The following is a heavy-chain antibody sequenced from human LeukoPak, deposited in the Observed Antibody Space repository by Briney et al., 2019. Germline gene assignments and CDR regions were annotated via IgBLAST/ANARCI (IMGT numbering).Heavy chain of an antibody. CDR3: AKDASGYSYGYYDY. D-gene: IGHD5-18*01. V-gene: IGHV3-23*01. CDR1: GFTFSSYA. Sequence: GGSLRLSCAASGFTFSSYAMSWVRQAPGKGLEWVSAISGSGGSTYYADSVKGRFTISRDNSKNTPYLQMNSLRAEDTAVYYCAKDASGYSYGYYDYWGQGTLVTVSS. J-gene: IGHJ4*02. CDR2: ISGSGGST.